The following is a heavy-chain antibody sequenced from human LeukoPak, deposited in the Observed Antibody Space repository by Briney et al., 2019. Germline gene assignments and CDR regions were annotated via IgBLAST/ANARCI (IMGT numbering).Heavy chain of an antibody. Sequence: SETLSLTCTVSGGSISSYYWSWLRQPAGKGLEWIGRIYTSGSTNYNPSLKSRVTMSVDTSKNQFSLKLSSVTAADTAVYYCARDPSSSGWPYYYYYGMDVWGQGTTVTVSS. J-gene: IGHJ6*02. V-gene: IGHV4-4*07. CDR3: ARDPSSSGWPYYYYYGMDV. CDR2: IYTSGST. D-gene: IGHD6-19*01. CDR1: GGSISSYY.